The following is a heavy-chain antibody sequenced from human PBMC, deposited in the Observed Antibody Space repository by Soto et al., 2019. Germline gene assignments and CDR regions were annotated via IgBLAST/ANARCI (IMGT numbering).Heavy chain of an antibody. CDR3: AKDQGIAAVHSGSYPFDY. CDR2: ISGSGGST. V-gene: IGHV3-23*01. J-gene: IGHJ4*02. Sequence: AGSLRLSFAASGFTLSSYTMAWVRQAPGMGVEWVSAISGSGGSTYYADSVKGRVTISRDNSKNTLYLQMNSLRAEDTAVYYCAKDQGIAAVHSGSYPFDYWGQGTLVTVSS. D-gene: IGHD1-26*01. CDR1: GFTLSSYT.